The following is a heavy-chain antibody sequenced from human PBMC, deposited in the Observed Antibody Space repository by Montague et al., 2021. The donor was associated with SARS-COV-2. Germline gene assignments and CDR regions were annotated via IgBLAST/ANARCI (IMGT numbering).Heavy chain of an antibody. J-gene: IGHJ6*02. Sequence: SLRLSCAASGFIFSSYEMNWVRQAPGKGLEWISYISSSGGGSTKHYTDSVKGRFTISRDNAKNSLYLQMNSLRVEDTDIYYCARDRDWDDWCGMDVWGQGTRVTVS. D-gene: IGHD2-21*01. CDR1: GFIFSSYE. V-gene: IGHV3-48*03. CDR3: ARDRDWDDWCGMDV. CDR2: ISSSGGGSTK.